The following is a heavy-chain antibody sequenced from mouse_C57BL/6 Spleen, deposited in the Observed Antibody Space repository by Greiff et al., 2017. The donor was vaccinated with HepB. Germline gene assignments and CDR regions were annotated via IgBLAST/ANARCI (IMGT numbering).Heavy chain of an antibody. D-gene: IGHD2-3*01. CDR3: AREGGLLRYFDV. J-gene: IGHJ1*03. Sequence: QVQLQQPGAELVKPGASVKMSCKAPGYTFTSYWITWVKQRPGQGLEWIGDIYPGSGSTNYNEKFKSKATLTVDTSSSTAYMQLSSLTSEDSAVYYCAREGGLLRYFDVWGTGTTVTVSS. CDR1: GYTFTSYW. V-gene: IGHV1-55*01. CDR2: IYPGSGST.